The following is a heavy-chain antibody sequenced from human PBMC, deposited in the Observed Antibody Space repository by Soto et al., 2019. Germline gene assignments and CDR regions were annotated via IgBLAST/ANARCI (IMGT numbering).Heavy chain of an antibody. CDR3: ARGSPYCSGDCYRGYYYYGMDV. CDR2: MNPNSGNT. J-gene: IGHJ6*02. V-gene: IGHV1-8*01. D-gene: IGHD2-21*02. Sequence: QVQLVQSGAEVKKPGASVKVSCKASGYTFTSYDINWVRQATGQGLEWMGWMNPNSGNTGYAQKFQGRVTMTRNTSISTAYMELSSLRSEDTAVYYCARGSPYCSGDCYRGYYYYGMDVWGQGTTVTVSS. CDR1: GYTFTSYD.